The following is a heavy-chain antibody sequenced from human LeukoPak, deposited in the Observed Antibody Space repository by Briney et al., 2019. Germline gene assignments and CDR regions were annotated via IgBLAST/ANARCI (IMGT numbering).Heavy chain of an antibody. Sequence: GGSLRLSCAASGFTFSSYAMSWVRQAPGKGLEWVAVISYDGSNKYYADSVKGRFTISRDNSKNTLYLQMNSLRAEDTAVYYCAKALGGIVVVTAPPYYYGMDVWGQGTTVTVSS. J-gene: IGHJ6*02. CDR3: AKALGGIVVVTAPPYYYGMDV. D-gene: IGHD2-21*02. CDR1: GFTFSSYA. V-gene: IGHV3-30*18. CDR2: ISYDGSNK.